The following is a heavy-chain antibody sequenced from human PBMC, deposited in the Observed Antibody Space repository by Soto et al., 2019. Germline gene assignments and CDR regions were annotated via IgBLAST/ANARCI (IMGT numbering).Heavy chain of an antibody. CDR3: ARVHSPGWFDP. J-gene: IGHJ5*02. CDR1: GGSFSGYY. Sequence: QVQLQQWGAGLLKPSETLSLTCAVYGGSFSGYYWSWIRQPPGKGLEWIGEINHSGSTNYNPSLKSRVTISVDTSKNQFSLKLSSVTAADTAVYYCARVHSPGWFDPWSQGTLVTVSS. V-gene: IGHV4-34*01. CDR2: INHSGST. D-gene: IGHD2-15*01.